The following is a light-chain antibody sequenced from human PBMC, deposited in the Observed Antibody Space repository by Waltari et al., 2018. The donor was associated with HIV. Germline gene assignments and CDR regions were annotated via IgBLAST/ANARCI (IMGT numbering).Light chain of an antibody. J-gene: IGKJ1*01. CDR2: AAS. Sequence: DIQMNQSPSSMSASVGDRVTITCRSSQSIRSNLNWYQQKPGKAPKLLIYAASSLQSGVPARFSGSGSGTDFTLTISSLQPEDFVTYHCEQSYNSPRTFGQGTKVEIK. CDR3: EQSYNSPRT. V-gene: IGKV1-39*01. CDR1: QSIRSN.